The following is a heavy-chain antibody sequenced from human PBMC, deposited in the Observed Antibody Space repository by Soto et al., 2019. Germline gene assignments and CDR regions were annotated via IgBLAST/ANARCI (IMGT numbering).Heavy chain of an antibody. J-gene: IGHJ6*02. CDR2: ISAYNGNT. Sequence: ASVKVSCKASGYTFTSYGISWVRQAPGQGPEWMGWISAYNGNTNYAQKLQGRVTMTTDTSTSTAYMELRSLRSDDTAVYYCARGDYGDYANYYYGMDAWGQGTTVTVSS. D-gene: IGHD4-17*01. CDR1: GYTFTSYG. CDR3: ARGDYGDYANYYYGMDA. V-gene: IGHV1-18*01.